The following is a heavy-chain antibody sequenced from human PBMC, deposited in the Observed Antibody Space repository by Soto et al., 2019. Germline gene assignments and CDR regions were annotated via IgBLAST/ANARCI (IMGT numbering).Heavy chain of an antibody. CDR1: GYTFTSLY. CDR3: TTLRLDP. Sequence: KVYCKSSGYTFTSLYMNWVRQAPGQGLEWMGWVNPNTGLTKLAQKFQGRVTMTRDTSISTAYMELTRLTSDDTAVYYCTTLRLDPWGQGTLVTVSS. J-gene: IGHJ5*02. D-gene: IGHD2-21*02. CDR2: VNPNTGLT. V-gene: IGHV1-2*02.